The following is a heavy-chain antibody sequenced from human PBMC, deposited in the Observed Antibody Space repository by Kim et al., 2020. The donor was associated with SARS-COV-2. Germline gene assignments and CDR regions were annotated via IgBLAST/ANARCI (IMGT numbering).Heavy chain of an antibody. CDR1: GYTFTSYA. J-gene: IGHJ5*02. CDR3: ARDYDILTLGWFDP. Sequence: ASVKVSCKASGYTFTSYAMNWVRQAPGQGLEWMGWINTNTGNPTYAQGFTGRFVFSLDTSVSTAYLQISSLKAEDTAVYYCARDYDILTLGWFDPWGQGTLVPVSS. CDR2: INTNTGNP. V-gene: IGHV7-4-1*02. D-gene: IGHD3-9*01.